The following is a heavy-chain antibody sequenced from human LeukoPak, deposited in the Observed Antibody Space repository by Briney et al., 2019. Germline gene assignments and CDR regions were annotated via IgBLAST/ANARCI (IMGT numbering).Heavy chain of an antibody. D-gene: IGHD3-3*01. Sequence: SETLSLTCTVSGGSISSYYWSWIRQPPGKGLEWIGYIYYSGSTNYNPSLKSRVTISVDTSKNEFSLTLTSVTTADTAVYYCVRGHSILGVEARFDPWGQGALVTVSS. CDR1: GGSISSYY. J-gene: IGHJ5*02. V-gene: IGHV4-59*01. CDR3: VRGHSILGVEARFDP. CDR2: IYYSGST.